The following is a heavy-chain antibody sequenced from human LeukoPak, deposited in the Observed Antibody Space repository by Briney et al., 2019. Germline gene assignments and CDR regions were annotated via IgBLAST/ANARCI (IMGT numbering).Heavy chain of an antibody. Sequence: GGSLRLSCAASGFTFSSYAMHWVRQAPGKGLEWVAVISYDGSNKYYADSVKGRFTISRDNSKNTLYLQMNSLRAEDTAVYYCARVEVDIVGQIDYWGQGTLVTVSS. CDR2: ISYDGSNK. CDR3: ARVEVDIVGQIDY. D-gene: IGHD5-12*01. CDR1: GFTFSSYA. V-gene: IGHV3-30-3*01. J-gene: IGHJ4*02.